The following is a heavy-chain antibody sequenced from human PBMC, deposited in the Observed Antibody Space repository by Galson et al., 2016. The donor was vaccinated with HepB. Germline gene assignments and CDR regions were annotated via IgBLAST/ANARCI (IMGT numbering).Heavy chain of an antibody. CDR3: TRRYNSSTSGDC. Sequence: SLRLSCAPSGFIFSVSAIHWVRQASGKGLEWVGRIRSKTWSYATAYSASMKGRFTMSRDDSKNTAYLQMNSLKTEDTAVYYCTRRYNSSTSGDCWGPGTLVTVSS. D-gene: IGHD6-6*01. J-gene: IGHJ4*02. CDR2: IRSKTWSYAT. V-gene: IGHV3-73*01. CDR1: GFIFSVSA.